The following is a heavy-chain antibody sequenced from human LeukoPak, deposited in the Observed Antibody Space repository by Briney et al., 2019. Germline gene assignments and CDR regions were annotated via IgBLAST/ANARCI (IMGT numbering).Heavy chain of an antibody. CDR3: AGGHSSGWHFYFDY. J-gene: IGHJ4*02. CDR1: GGSISSYY. Sequence: SETLSLTCTVSGGSISSYYWSWIRQPAGKGLECIGRIYTSGSTNYNPSLKSRVTISVDTSKNQFSLNLSSVTAADTAVYYCAGGHSSGWHFYFDYWGQGTLVTVSS. D-gene: IGHD6-19*01. V-gene: IGHV4-4*07. CDR2: IYTSGST.